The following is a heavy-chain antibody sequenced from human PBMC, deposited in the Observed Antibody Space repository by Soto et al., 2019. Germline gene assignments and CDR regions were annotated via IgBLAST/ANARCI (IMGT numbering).Heavy chain of an antibody. J-gene: IGHJ4*02. CDR3: VGGFPPYYFDY. D-gene: IGHD3-16*01. CDR2: ISSSGSTI. Sequence: EVQLVESGGGLVQPGGSLRLSCAASGFTFSSYEMNWVRQAPGKGLEWVSYISSSGSTIYYADSVKGRFTISIDNAKNSLDLQINNLRPEDHAVFYFVGGFPPYYFDYWGQGTLVTVSS. V-gene: IGHV3-48*03. CDR1: GFTFSSYE.